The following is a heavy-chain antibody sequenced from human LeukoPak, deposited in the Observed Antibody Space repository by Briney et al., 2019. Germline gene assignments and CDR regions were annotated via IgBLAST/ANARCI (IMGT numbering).Heavy chain of an antibody. CDR2: INHSGST. J-gene: IGHJ6*02. CDR1: GGCFSGYY. Sequence: SKTLSLTCAVYGGCFSGYYWSWIRQPPGKGLEWIGEINHSGSTNYNPSLKSRVTISVDTSKNQFSLKLSSVTAADTAVYYCARTYSSSWLVAYGMDVWGQGTTVTVSS. CDR3: ARTYSSSWLVAYGMDV. V-gene: IGHV4-34*01. D-gene: IGHD6-13*01.